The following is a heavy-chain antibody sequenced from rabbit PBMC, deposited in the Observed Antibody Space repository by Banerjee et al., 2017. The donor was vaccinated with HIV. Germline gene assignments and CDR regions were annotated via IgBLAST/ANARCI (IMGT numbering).Heavy chain of an antibody. Sequence: QSLEESGGDLVKPGASLTLTCKASGIDFSSYYYMCWVRQAPGKGLEWIACIYAGSGSTYYANWAKGRFTISKTSSTTVTLQMTSLTAADTATYFCARAGADIDYYLTRLDLWGPGT. J-gene: IGHJ3*01. CDR3: ARAGADIDYYLTRLDL. V-gene: IGHV1S40*01. CDR1: GIDFSSYYY. D-gene: IGHD1-1*01. CDR2: IYAGSGST.